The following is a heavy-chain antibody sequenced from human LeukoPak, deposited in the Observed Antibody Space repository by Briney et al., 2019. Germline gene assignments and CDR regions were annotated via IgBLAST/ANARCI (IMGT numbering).Heavy chain of an antibody. J-gene: IGHJ4*02. D-gene: IGHD3-22*01. V-gene: IGHV3-48*04. CDR2: ISSSSSTI. CDR3: ARGLTNYYDSSGYPRDY. Sequence: GGSLRLSCAASGFTFSSYSMNWVRQAPGKGLEWVSYISSSSSTIYYADSVKGRFTISRDNAKNSLYLQMNSLRAEDTAVYYCARGLTNYYDSSGYPRDYWGQGTLVTVSS. CDR1: GFTFSSYS.